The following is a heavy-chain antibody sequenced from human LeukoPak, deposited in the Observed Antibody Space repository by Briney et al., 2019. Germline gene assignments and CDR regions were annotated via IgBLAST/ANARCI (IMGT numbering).Heavy chain of an antibody. Sequence: GGSLRLSCEASGFSMSVYWMSWVRQAPGKGLEWVGNIKQDGSERNYVDSVKGRFTISRDNAKKSLYLQMNSLRAEDTAAYYCARDWGAYYHFFDYWGQGTLVTVSS. CDR2: IKQDGSER. J-gene: IGHJ4*02. CDR1: GFSMSVYW. D-gene: IGHD3-22*01. CDR3: ARDWGAYYHFFDY. V-gene: IGHV3-7*01.